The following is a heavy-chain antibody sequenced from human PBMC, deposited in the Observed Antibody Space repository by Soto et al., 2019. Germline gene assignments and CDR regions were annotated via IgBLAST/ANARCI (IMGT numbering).Heavy chain of an antibody. CDR1: GYTFTHYY. Sequence: QVQLVQSGAEVKKPGASVKLSCRTSGYTFTHYYIHWVRQAPGQGLEWLAIINPASGSTTYAQDFQGRVTFTMDTSTTTVYMELSGLRAEDTAIFYWARDLAAGDYWGQGTLVTVSS. CDR3: ARDLAAGDY. CDR2: INPASGST. J-gene: IGHJ4*02. V-gene: IGHV1-46*01. D-gene: IGHD6-13*01.